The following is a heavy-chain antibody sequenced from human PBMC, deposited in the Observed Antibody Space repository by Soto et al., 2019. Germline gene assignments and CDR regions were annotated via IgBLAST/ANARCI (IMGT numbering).Heavy chain of an antibody. CDR3: AREYCSGVSCYDPDY. CDR1: GYTFTSYG. CDR2: TSAYNGNT. Sequence: QVQLVQSGAEVKKPGASVKVSCEASGYTFTSYGISWVRQAPGQGLEWMGWTSAYNGNTKYAQKLQGRVTMTTDTSTRTAYMELRSLRSDDTAVYYCAREYCSGVSCYDPDYWGQGTLVTVSS. J-gene: IGHJ4*02. V-gene: IGHV1-18*01. D-gene: IGHD2-15*01.